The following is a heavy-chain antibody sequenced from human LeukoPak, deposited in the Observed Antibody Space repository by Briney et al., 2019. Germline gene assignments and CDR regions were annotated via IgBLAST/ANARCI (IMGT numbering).Heavy chain of an antibody. CDR1: GYSISSGYY. J-gene: IGHJ3*02. D-gene: IGHD2-15*01. CDR3: ARKLFYCSGGSCYSAHPRQLGAFDI. Sequence: SETLSLTCTVSGYSISSGYYWGWIRQPPGKGLEWIGSIYHSGSTYYNPSLKSRVTIPVDTSKNQFSLKLSSVTAADTAVYYCARKLFYCSGGSCYSAHPRQLGAFDIWGQGTMVTVSS. V-gene: IGHV4-38-2*02. CDR2: IYHSGST.